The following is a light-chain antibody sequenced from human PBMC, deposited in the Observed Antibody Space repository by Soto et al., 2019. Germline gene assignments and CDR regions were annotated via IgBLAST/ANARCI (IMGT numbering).Light chain of an antibody. J-gene: IGKJ2*01. CDR2: AAS. Sequence: IQFTQSPSFLSASVGDRVTITCRASQGISSYLVWYQQKPGKAPKLLIYAASTLHSGVPSRFIGSGSGTEFTLTISSLQPEDVATYYCQQLNSYPLHFGQGTKLEIK. V-gene: IGKV1-9*01. CDR3: QQLNSYPLH. CDR1: QGISSY.